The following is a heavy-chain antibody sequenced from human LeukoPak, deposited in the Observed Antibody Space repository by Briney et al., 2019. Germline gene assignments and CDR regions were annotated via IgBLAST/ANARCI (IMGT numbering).Heavy chain of an antibody. D-gene: IGHD6-19*01. CDR1: GYTFTDYY. J-gene: IGHJ4*02. CDR3: ARDRQWLVFRIDS. V-gene: IGHV1-2*02. Sequence: GASVKVSCKASGYTFTDYYIHWVRQAPGQGLEWMGWINPNNGGTNYAQKFQGRVTMTRDTSISTAYMELSRLRSDDTAVYYCARDRQWLVFRIDSWGQGTLVTVSS. CDR2: INPNNGGT.